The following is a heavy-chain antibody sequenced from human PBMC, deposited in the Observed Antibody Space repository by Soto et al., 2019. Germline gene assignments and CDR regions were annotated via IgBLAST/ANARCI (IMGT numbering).Heavy chain of an antibody. CDR3: ARSEYDFWNGPPTVQYYYYYGMDP. V-gene: IGHV1-69*01. D-gene: IGHD3-3*01. Sequence: QVRLVQSGAEVKMPGSSVKVSCKASGGTFSTFAITWMRQGPGQRLEWMGGGIPAFRTPNYAQKFQDRLTISADESTTRAYRELCRLRSDDTAVYYYARSEYDFWNGPPTVQYYYYYGMDPWGEGTTVTVSS. CDR1: GGTFSTFA. J-gene: IGHJ6*04. CDR2: GIPAFRTP.